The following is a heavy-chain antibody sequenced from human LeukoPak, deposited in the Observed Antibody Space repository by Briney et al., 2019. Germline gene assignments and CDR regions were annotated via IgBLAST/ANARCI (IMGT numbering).Heavy chain of an antibody. CDR2: INTNTGNP. CDR1: GYTFTSYA. Sequence: ASVTVSCKASGYTFTSYAMNWVRQAPGQGLEWMGWINTNTGNPTYAQGFTGRFVFSLDTSVSTAYLQISSLKAEDTAVYYCARSSPSITMVRGGSYYGMDVWGQGTTVTVSS. D-gene: IGHD3-10*01. CDR3: ARSSPSITMVRGGSYYGMDV. V-gene: IGHV7-4-1*02. J-gene: IGHJ6*02.